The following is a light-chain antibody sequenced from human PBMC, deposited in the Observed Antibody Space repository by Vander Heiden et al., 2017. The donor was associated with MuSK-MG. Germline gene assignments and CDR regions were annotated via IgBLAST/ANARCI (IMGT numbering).Light chain of an antibody. Sequence: VLTQPPSASRTPGQRLTISCSGRTAHIRTYPLSWYQHLPGTAPKLLIYSNNQNPPGVSGRFSGSKLGTSASRAISGLQSEEEADYDCAAWDDGLNGPLFGGGTKLTVL. V-gene: IGLV1-44*01. J-gene: IGLJ2*01. CDR2: SNN. CDR3: AAWDDGLNGPL. CDR1: TAHIRTYP.